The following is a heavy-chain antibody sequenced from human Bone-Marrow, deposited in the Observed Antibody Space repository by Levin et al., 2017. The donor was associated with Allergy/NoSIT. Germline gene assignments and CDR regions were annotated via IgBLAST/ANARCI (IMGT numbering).Heavy chain of an antibody. J-gene: IGHJ5*02. D-gene: IGHD4-11*01. CDR1: GFTFSSYA. CDR3: ARDLATVNWFDP. Sequence: LSLTCAASGFTFSSYAMHWVRQAPGKGLEWVAVISYDGSNKYYADSVKGRFTISRDNSKNTLYLQMNSLRAEDTAVYYCARDLATVNWFDPWGQGTLVTVSS. CDR2: ISYDGSNK. V-gene: IGHV3-30-3*01.